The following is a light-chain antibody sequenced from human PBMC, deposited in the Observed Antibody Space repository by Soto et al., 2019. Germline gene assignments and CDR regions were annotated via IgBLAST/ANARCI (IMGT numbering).Light chain of an antibody. J-gene: IGKJ4*01. V-gene: IGKV1-12*01. CDR2: TAS. CDR1: QDISTW. Sequence: DIQMTQSPSSVSASVGDRVTITCRASQDISTWLAWFQQKPGEAPRLLIYTASTLHSGVPSWFSGSGSGTDFTLTISSLQPEDFATYYCQQGNSFPLTFGGGTKVQIK. CDR3: QQGNSFPLT.